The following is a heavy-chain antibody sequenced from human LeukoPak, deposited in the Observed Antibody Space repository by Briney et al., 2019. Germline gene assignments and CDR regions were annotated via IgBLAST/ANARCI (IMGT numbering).Heavy chain of an antibody. D-gene: IGHD3-10*01. Sequence: GGSLRLSCAASGFTVSTSYMNWVRQAPGKGLEWVSLIYRGGSTNYADSVKGRFTISRDNSKNTLYLEINSLRGEDTGVYYCARGLMDYYYYYMDVWGKGTTVTVSS. CDR2: IYRGGST. J-gene: IGHJ6*03. CDR1: GFTVSTSY. V-gene: IGHV3-66*01. CDR3: ARGLMDYYYYYMDV.